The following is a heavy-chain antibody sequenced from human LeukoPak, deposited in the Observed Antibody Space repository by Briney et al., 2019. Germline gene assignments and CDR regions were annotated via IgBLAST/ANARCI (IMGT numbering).Heavy chain of an antibody. V-gene: IGHV3-7*01. CDR1: GFTFSSYW. Sequence: PGGSLRLSCAASGFTFSSYWMSWVRQAPGKGLEWVANIKQDGSEKYYVDSVKGRFTISRDNAKNSLYLQMNSLRAEDTAVYYCAGYEQLVPVVLFDYWGQGTLVTVSS. CDR3: AGYEQLVPVVLFDY. J-gene: IGHJ4*02. CDR2: IKQDGSEK. D-gene: IGHD6-6*01.